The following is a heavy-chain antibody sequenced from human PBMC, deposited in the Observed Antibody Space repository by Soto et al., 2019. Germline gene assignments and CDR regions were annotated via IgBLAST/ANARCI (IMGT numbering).Heavy chain of an antibody. Sequence: GGSLRLSCAASGFTVSSNYMSWVRQAPGKGLEWVSVIYSGGSTYYADSVKGRFTISRDNSKNTLYLQMNSLRAEDTAVYYCAGERAQQLAYYYYYGMDVWGQGTTVTVSS. CDR1: GFTVSSNY. CDR3: AGERAQQLAYYYYYGMDV. J-gene: IGHJ6*02. D-gene: IGHD6-13*01. V-gene: IGHV3-53*01. CDR2: IYSGGST.